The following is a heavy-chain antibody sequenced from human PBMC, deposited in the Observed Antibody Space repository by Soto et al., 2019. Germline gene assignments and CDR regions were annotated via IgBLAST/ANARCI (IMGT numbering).Heavy chain of an antibody. Sequence: SETLSLTCSVSGVSISSYFWSWIRQPPGRGLEWIGYTYHRGSTNYSPSLKSRVAISLDTSENQFSLKVNSVTAADTAVYYCARIGGYHGPLDYWGQGTPVTVSS. CDR3: ARIGGYHGPLDY. CDR2: TYHRGST. D-gene: IGHD3-16*02. J-gene: IGHJ4*02. CDR1: GVSISSYF. V-gene: IGHV4-59*01.